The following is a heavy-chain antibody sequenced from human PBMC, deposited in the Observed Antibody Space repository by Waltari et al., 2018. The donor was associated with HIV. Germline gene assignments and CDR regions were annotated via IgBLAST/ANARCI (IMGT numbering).Heavy chain of an antibody. J-gene: IGHJ4*02. CDR1: GFTFSSYW. V-gene: IGHV3-7*01. D-gene: IGHD6-19*01. CDR2: IMQSSKEK. CDR3: ARDDSGWYGATVDY. Sequence: EVQLVESGGGLVQPGGSLRPSCAASGFTFSSYWMTWVRQAPGKGMGGVANIMQSSKEKYYFDSVRGRFTIARDNAKNLVCLQMRCLRVEDTAVYYCARDDSGWYGATVDYWGQGTVVTVSS.